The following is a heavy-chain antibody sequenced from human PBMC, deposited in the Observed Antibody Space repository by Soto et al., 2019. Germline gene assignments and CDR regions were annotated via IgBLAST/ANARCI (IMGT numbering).Heavy chain of an antibody. D-gene: IGHD3-22*01. CDR1: GYTFTGSY. CDR3: ARAKYYYDTSGYPSYYFDY. Sequence: ASVKVSCKASGYTFTGSYMHWVRQAPGQGLEWMGWINPNSGDTHYAQKFQGRVTMTRDTSITTAFMELNRLTSDDTAVYYCARAKYYYDTSGYPSYYFDYWGQGTLVTVSS. J-gene: IGHJ4*02. CDR2: INPNSGDT. V-gene: IGHV1-2*02.